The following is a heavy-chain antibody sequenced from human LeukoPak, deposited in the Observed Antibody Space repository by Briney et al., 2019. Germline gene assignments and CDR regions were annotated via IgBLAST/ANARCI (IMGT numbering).Heavy chain of an antibody. V-gene: IGHV4-59*08. CDR2: IYYSGSA. Sequence: SETLSLTCTVSGDSISSYYWSWTRKPPGTGLGWMWDIYYSGSANYNHSPKSRVTISVDTSKNQFSLKLSSVTAADTGVYYCARHYPYSSRSYSPFYFDYRGQGTLVTVSS. CDR1: GDSISSYY. CDR3: ARHYPYSSRSYSPFYFDY. D-gene: IGHD3-10*01. J-gene: IGHJ4*02.